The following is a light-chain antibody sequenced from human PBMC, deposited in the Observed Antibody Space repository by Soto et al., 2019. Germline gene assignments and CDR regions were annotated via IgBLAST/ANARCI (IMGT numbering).Light chain of an antibody. V-gene: IGLV2-14*01. CDR3: SSYTSSSFGV. Sequence: QSALTQPASVSASPGQSITISCTGTSSDVGGYKFVSWYQHHPGKAPKLMIYEVNNRPSGVSNRFSGSKSGNTASLTISGLQAEDEADYYCSSYTSSSFGVFGGGTQLTVL. J-gene: IGLJ3*02. CDR2: EVN. CDR1: SSDVGGYKF.